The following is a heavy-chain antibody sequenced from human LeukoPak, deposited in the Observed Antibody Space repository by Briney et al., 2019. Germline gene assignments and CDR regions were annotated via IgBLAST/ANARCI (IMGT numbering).Heavy chain of an antibody. CDR3: ARAYGGYNWSDP. J-gene: IGHJ5*02. D-gene: IGHD4-23*01. V-gene: IGHV3-21*01. CDR2: ISSSSTYI. CDR1: GFSFSSYS. Sequence: PGGPLRLSCAASGFSFSSYSMNWVRQAPGKGLEWVSSISSSSTYIYYADSVKGRFTISRDNAKNSLYLQMKSLRAEDTAVYYCARAYGGYNWSDPWGQGTLVTVSS.